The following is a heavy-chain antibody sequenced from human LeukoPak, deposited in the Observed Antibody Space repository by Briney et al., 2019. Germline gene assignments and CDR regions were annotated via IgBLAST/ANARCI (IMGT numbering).Heavy chain of an antibody. J-gene: IGHJ4*02. V-gene: IGHV3-7*01. CDR3: ARDDYGGLPHPYDY. CDR1: GFTFSSYW. Sequence: GGSLRLSCAASGFTFSSYWMSWVRQAPGKGLEWVANIKQDGSEKYYVDSVKGRFTISRDNAKNSLYLQMNSLRAEDTAVYYCARDDYGGLPHPYDYWGQGTLVTVSS. D-gene: IGHD4-23*01. CDR2: IKQDGSEK.